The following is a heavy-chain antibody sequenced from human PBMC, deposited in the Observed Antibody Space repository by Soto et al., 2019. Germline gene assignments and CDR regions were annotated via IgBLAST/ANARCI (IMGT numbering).Heavy chain of an antibody. J-gene: IGHJ5*01. V-gene: IGHV1-69*12. Sequence: QVQLVQSGAEVKKPGSSVKVSCKASGGTFSSYAITWVRQATGQGLEWMGGIIPIFVTANYAQKFQGRVTTTADASTRTASMELSSLRSEDTAVYYCAGDRGTSIVEYPSGFDSWGKGTLVTVSS. CDR2: IIPIFVTA. CDR3: AGDRGTSIVEYPSGFDS. D-gene: IGHD2-2*01. CDR1: GGTFSSYA.